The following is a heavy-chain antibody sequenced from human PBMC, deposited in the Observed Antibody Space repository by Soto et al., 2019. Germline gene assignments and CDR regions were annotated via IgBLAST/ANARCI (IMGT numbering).Heavy chain of an antibody. CDR2: ISTHKGNT. CDR1: GYTFSDSG. J-gene: IGHJ4*02. D-gene: IGHD1-1*01. V-gene: IGHV1-18*01. CDR3: ARDRDWNFDY. Sequence: QVQLVQSGPEVKRPGASVMISCKTSGYTFSDSGISWVRQAPGQGLEWMGWISTHKGNTNFAQSLQGRVTMTADTSTSTVYMQLRSLRSDDTAMYFCARDRDWNFDYWGQGSLLTVSS.